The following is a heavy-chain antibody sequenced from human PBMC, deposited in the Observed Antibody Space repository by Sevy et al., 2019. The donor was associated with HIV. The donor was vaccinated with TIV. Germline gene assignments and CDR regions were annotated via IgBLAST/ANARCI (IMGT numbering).Heavy chain of an antibody. CDR1: GFSFSDTW. CDR2: VRSKGDGGTT. Sequence: GGSLRLSCAASGFSFSDTWVSWVRQAPGKGLEWVGRVRSKGDGGTTEYAAPVKGRFTIARDDSKDMLYLQMKSLKTEDTVVYYCTTEGADWGQGTLVTVSS. V-gene: IGHV3-15*01. CDR3: TTEGAD. J-gene: IGHJ1*01.